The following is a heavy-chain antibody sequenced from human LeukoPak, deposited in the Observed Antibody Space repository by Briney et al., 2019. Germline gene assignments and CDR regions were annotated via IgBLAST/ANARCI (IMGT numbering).Heavy chain of an antibody. D-gene: IGHD6-19*01. CDR1: GFPFSIYE. CDR3: ALLAVASDFDY. CDR2: IGSSGTTI. Sequence: PGGSLRLSCAVSGFPFSIYEMNWVRQAPGKGLEWVSNIGSSGTTIYYADSVKGRFSISIDNAKSSLYLQMNSLRVEDTAVYYCALLAVASDFDYWGQGALVTVSS. V-gene: IGHV3-48*03. J-gene: IGHJ4*02.